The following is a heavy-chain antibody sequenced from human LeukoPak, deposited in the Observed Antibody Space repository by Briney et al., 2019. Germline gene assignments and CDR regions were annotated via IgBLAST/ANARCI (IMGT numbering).Heavy chain of an antibody. J-gene: IGHJ4*02. Sequence: SQTLSLTCTVSGGSISSGDYYWSWIRQPPGKGLEWIGYIYYSGSTYYNPSLKSRVAISVDTSKNQFLLKLSSVTAADTAVYYCARVPSSMVRGLDYWGQGTLVAVSS. V-gene: IGHV4-30-4*01. D-gene: IGHD3-10*01. CDR1: GGSISSGDYY. CDR3: ARVPSSMVRGLDY. CDR2: IYYSGST.